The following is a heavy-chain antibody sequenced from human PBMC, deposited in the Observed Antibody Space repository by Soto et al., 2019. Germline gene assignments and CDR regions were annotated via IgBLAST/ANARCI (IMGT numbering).Heavy chain of an antibody. CDR2: IKTDGTVT. D-gene: IGHD3-16*01. Sequence: PWGSLRLSCAASGFTFSSYWMHWVRQDAGKGLLWVSSIKTDGTVTQYADSVKGRFTVSRDNAKNTLYLQMNSLRAEDTAVYYCAKDLSWGQCDYWGQGA. CDR3: AKDLSWGQCDY. V-gene: IGHV3-74*03. J-gene: IGHJ4*02. CDR1: GFTFSSYW.